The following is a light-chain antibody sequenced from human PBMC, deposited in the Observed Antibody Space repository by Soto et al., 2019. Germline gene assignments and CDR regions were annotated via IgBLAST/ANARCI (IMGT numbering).Light chain of an antibody. J-gene: IGLJ1*01. CDR1: ACTIGRNY. V-gene: IGLV1-47*01. CDR2: RNS. Sequence: QSVRTQSPSASGTPGQRVTISCSGSACTIGRNYVYWYQQLPGTAPKLLIYRNSQRPSGVPDRFSGSKSGTSAPLAISGLRSEDEADYYCAAWDDNLSGLYVFGAGTKVTVL. CDR3: AAWDDNLSGLYV.